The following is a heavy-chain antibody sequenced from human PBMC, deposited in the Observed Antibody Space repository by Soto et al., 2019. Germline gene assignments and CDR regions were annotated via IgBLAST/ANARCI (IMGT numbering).Heavy chain of an antibody. V-gene: IGHV3-30*18. CDR1: GFTFSSYG. J-gene: IGHJ4*02. CDR2: ISYDGSNK. Sequence: PGGSLRLSCAASGFTFSSYGMHCVRQAPGKGLEWVAVISYDGSNKYYADSVKGRFTISRDNSKNTLYLQMNSLRAEDTAVYYCAKVRVRGSHTYYFDYWGQGT. D-gene: IGHD5-12*01. CDR3: AKVRVRGSHTYYFDY.